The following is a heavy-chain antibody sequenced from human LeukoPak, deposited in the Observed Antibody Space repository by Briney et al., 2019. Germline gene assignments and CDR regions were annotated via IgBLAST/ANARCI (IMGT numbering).Heavy chain of an antibody. Sequence: GGSLRLSCAASGFTFDDYAMSWVRQAPGKGLEWVSGINWNGGSTGYADSVKGRFTTSRDNAKNSLYLQMNSLRAEDTAVYYCAKDRRQQLNYFDYWGQGTLVTVSS. CDR2: INWNGGST. V-gene: IGHV3-20*04. CDR3: AKDRRQQLNYFDY. J-gene: IGHJ4*02. CDR1: GFTFDDYA. D-gene: IGHD6-13*01.